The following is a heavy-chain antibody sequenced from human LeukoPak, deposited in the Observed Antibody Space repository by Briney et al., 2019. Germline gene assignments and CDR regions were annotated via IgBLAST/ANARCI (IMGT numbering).Heavy chain of an antibody. CDR2: IYHSGST. V-gene: IGHV4-38-2*02. D-gene: IGHD1-14*01. CDR3: ARDGPKTITKGNYFDY. CDR1: GYSISSGYY. Sequence: SETLSLTCAVSGYSISSGYYWGWIRQPPGKGLEWIGTIYHSGSTYYNPSLKSLVTISVDTSKNQFSLKLSSVTDAGTAVYYCARDGPKTITKGNYFDYWGQGTLVTVSS. J-gene: IGHJ4*02.